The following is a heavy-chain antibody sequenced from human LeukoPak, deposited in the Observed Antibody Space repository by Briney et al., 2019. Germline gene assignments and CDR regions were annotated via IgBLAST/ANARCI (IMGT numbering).Heavy chain of an antibody. CDR2: IKQDRSEK. J-gene: IGHJ6*03. CDR1: GFIFSSYW. Sequence: GGPLRLSCAASGFIFSSYWMRWPRQARGKGVEGVANIKQDRSEKYYVDSVKGRFTISRDNAKNSLYLQMNSLRDEDTAVYYCARHALLGYCSSSSCYTTDYYYYMDVWGKGTTVTVSS. CDR3: ARHALLGYCSSSSCYTTDYYYYMDV. V-gene: IGHV3-7*01. D-gene: IGHD2-2*02.